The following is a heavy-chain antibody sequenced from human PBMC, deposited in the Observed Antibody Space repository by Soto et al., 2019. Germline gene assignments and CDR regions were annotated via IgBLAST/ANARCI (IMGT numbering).Heavy chain of an antibody. V-gene: IGHV3-30*03. Sequence: QVQLVESGGGVVQPGRSLRLSCAASGFTFSSYGMHWVRQAPGKGLEWVAVISYDGSNKYYADSVKGRFTISRDNSKHTLYLQTNRLRAEDTAVYYSAPVFGAFDYWGQGTLVTVSS. J-gene: IGHJ4*02. CDR1: GFTFSSYG. CDR3: APVFGAFDY. D-gene: IGHD3-10*02. CDR2: ISYDGSNK.